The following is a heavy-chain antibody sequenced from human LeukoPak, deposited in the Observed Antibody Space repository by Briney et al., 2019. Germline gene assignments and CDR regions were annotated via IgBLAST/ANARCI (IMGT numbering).Heavy chain of an antibody. Sequence: GASVKVSCKASGYILTGYYMQWLRQAPGQGLEWMGWINPNSGDTNYAQKFQGRVTMTRDTSISTAYMELSRLTSDDTAVYYCAKNPYEYYFDYWGQGTLVTVSS. D-gene: IGHD5-12*01. V-gene: IGHV1-2*02. CDR2: INPNSGDT. CDR3: AKNPYEYYFDY. J-gene: IGHJ4*02. CDR1: GYILTGYY.